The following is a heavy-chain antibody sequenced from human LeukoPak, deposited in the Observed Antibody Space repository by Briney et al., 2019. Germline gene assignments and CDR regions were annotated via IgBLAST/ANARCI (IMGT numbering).Heavy chain of an antibody. D-gene: IGHD4-11*01. CDR2: ISYDGSNK. V-gene: IGHV3-30-3*01. CDR3: TKDTDPTGTFDY. CDR1: GFTFSNYA. Sequence: GGSLRLSCAASGFTFSNYAMHWVRQAPGKGLEWVAVISYDGSNKYYADSVKGRFTISRDNAKNSLYLQMNSLRPEDTALYYCTKDTDPTGTFDYWGQGTLVTVSS. J-gene: IGHJ4*02.